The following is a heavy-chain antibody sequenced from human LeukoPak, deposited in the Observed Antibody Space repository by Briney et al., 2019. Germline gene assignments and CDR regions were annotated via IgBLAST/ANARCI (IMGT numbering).Heavy chain of an antibody. CDR1: GGSIRSYY. J-gene: IGHJ5*02. D-gene: IGHD3-22*01. CDR3: ARTGSTVTMIYPFDP. CDR2: IYYSGST. V-gene: IGHV4-59*01. Sequence: KPSETLSLTCTVAGGSIRSYYWSWIRQPPGKGLEWIGYIYYSGSTNYNPSLKSRVSISVDTSKNQFSLKLSSVTAADTAVYYCARTGSTVTMIYPFDPWGQGTLVTVSS.